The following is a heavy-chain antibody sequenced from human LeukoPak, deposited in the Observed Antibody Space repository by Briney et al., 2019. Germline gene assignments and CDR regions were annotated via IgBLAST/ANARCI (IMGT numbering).Heavy chain of an antibody. D-gene: IGHD1-26*01. CDR2: ISGSGGST. Sequence: GGSLRLSCAASGFTFSSYAMSWVRQAPGKGLEWVSAISGSGGSTYYADSVKGRFTISRDNSKNTLYLQMNSLRAEDTAVYYCAKVLYSGSYYGYYYYYGMDVWGQGTTVTVSS. CDR1: GFTFSSYA. J-gene: IGHJ6*02. CDR3: AKVLYSGSYYGYYYYYGMDV. V-gene: IGHV3-23*01.